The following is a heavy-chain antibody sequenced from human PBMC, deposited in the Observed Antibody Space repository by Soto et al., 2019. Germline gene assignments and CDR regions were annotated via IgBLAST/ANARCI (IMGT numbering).Heavy chain of an antibody. CDR3: ARWSPLYGRGDAFDI. CDR2: IYYSGST. J-gene: IGHJ3*02. CDR1: GGSISSYY. V-gene: IGHV4-59*01. D-gene: IGHD2-8*01. Sequence: QVQLQESGPGLVKPSETLSLTCTVSGGSISSYYWSWIRQPPGKGLEWIGYIYYSGSTNYNPSLKSRVTISVDTSKSQFSLKLSFVTAADTAVYYCARWSPLYGRGDAFDIWGQGTMVTVSS.